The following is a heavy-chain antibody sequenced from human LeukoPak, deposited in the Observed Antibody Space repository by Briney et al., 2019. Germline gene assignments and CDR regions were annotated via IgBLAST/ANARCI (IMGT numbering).Heavy chain of an antibody. CDR1: GDSMYSHY. Sequence: KPSETLSLTCSVSGDSMYSHYWSFIRQAAGTGLEWIGRIHTSGTTYYNPSLKSRVTLSIDTSMNQFSLRLTSVTAADTAVYYRARGDYYDGGGRNWFDPWGQGTLVTVSP. V-gene: IGHV4-4*07. J-gene: IGHJ5*02. CDR3: ARGDYYDGGGRNWFDP. D-gene: IGHD3-3*01. CDR2: IHTSGTT.